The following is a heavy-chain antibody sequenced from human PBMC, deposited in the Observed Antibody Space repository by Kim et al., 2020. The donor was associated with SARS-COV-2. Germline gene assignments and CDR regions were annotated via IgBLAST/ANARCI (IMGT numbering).Heavy chain of an antibody. V-gene: IGHV1-8*01. Sequence: ASVKVSCKTSGYTFINYDINWVRQATGQGLEWMGWMNPNSGNTGYAQKFQGRVAMTKNTSISTAYMELSSLRSEDTAMYYCARAPTWSYDTRPYYFDYWGRGPLVTVS. CDR3: ARAPTWSYDTRPYYFDY. CDR2: MNPNSGNT. J-gene: IGHJ4*02. CDR1: GYTFINYD. D-gene: IGHD1-26*01.